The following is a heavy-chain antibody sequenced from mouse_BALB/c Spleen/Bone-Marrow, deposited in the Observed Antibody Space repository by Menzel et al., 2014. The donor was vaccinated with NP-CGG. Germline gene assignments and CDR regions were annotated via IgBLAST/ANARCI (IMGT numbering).Heavy chain of an antibody. Sequence: VQLVESGAELVKPGASVKLSCKASGYTFTEYTIPWVKQRPGQGLEWIGWFYPGSGSIKYNEKFKDKATLTAGKSSSTVYMELSRLSSEDSAVYFYESPDERCITRADWFAYWGQGTLVTVSA. CDR2: FYPGSGSI. CDR1: GYTFTEYT. J-gene: IGHJ3*01. CDR3: ESPDERCITRADWFAY. D-gene: IGHD1-2*01. V-gene: IGHV1-62-2*01.